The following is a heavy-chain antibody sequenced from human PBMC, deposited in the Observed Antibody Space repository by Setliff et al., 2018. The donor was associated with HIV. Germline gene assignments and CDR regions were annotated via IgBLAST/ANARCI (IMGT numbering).Heavy chain of an antibody. CDR2: IYYSGST. CDR3: ARGRYRSRWYASDHYYIDV. Sequence: SETLSLTCTVSGGSISSSSYYWGWIRQPPGKGLEWIGSIYYSGSTYYNPSLKSRVTISVDTSKNLFSLRLSSVTASDTAVYYCARGRYRSRWYASDHYYIDVWGKGTTVTVSS. CDR1: GGSISSSSYY. V-gene: IGHV4-39*01. J-gene: IGHJ6*03. D-gene: IGHD6-13*01.